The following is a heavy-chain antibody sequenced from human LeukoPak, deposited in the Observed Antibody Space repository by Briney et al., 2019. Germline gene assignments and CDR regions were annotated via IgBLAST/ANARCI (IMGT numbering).Heavy chain of an antibody. CDR1: GSPFTNYW. CDR3: ARHWRPKGITMIRGVRPYYYMDV. CDR2: NYPGDADT. V-gene: IGHV5-51*01. J-gene: IGHJ6*03. D-gene: IGHD3-10*01. Sequence: PGGSLEISCKGSGSPFTNYWIGWVRQMPGKGLKRMGINYPGDADTRYSPSFQGQVTISADKSISTAYLQWSSLKASDTAMYYCARHWRPKGITMIRGVRPYYYMDVWGKGTTVTVSS.